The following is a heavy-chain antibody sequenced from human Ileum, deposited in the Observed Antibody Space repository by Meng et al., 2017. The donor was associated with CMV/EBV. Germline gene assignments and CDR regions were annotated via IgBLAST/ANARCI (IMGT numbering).Heavy chain of an antibody. J-gene: IGHJ4*02. Sequence: GESLKISCVASGFTFTTSAMSWVRQAPGKGLEWVSGIYGGGSNTYYAESVKGRFTISRDNSRNLLYLQMNSLRIEDTAVYYCTKDPYCTSGACYSDYWGQGVLVTVSS. V-gene: IGHV3-23*03. D-gene: IGHD2-8*01. CDR2: IYGGGSNT. CDR1: GFTFTTSA. CDR3: TKDPYCTSGACYSDY.